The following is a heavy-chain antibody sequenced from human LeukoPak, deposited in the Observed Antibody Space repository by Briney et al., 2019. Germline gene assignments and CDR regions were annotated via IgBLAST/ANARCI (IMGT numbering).Heavy chain of an antibody. Sequence: GASVKVSCKASGYTFTGYYMHWVRQAPGQGLEWMGWINPNSGGTSYAQKFQGRVTMTRDTSISTAYMELSRLRSDDTAVYYCARGEQQLGAYYYYMDVWGKGTTVTISS. J-gene: IGHJ6*03. CDR3: ARGEQQLGAYYYYMDV. CDR2: INPNSGGT. D-gene: IGHD6-13*01. V-gene: IGHV1-2*02. CDR1: GYTFTGYY.